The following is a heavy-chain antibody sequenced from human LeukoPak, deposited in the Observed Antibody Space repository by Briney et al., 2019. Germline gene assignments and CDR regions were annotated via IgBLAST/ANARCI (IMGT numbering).Heavy chain of an antibody. D-gene: IGHD3-16*01. Sequence: GGSLRLSCAASGYTFITYAMSWVRQAPGKGLEWVAGISIGGGTTYYADSVKGRFTISRDDSKNTLYLQMDRLRVEDTAVYYCAKDGELFFAHCWFDLWGQGTLVTVSS. CDR3: AKDGELFFAHCWFDL. J-gene: IGHJ5*02. V-gene: IGHV3-23*01. CDR1: GYTFITYA. CDR2: ISIGGGTT.